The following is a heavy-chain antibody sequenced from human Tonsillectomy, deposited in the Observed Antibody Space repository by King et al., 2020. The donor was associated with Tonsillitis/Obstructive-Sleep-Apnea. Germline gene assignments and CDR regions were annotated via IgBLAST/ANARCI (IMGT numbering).Heavy chain of an antibody. CDR2: IWYDGSDK. CDR3: ARDLITNNYYYYYGMDV. J-gene: IGHJ6*02. D-gene: IGHD3-3*01. CDR1: GFTFSSCA. Sequence: QLVQSGGGVVQPGRSLRLSCAASGFTFSSCAMHWVRQAPGKGLEWVAVIWYDGSDKYYADSVKGRFTISRDNSKSSLYLQMNSLRAEDTAVYYCARDLITNNYYYYYGMDVWGQGTTVTVSS. V-gene: IGHV3-33*01.